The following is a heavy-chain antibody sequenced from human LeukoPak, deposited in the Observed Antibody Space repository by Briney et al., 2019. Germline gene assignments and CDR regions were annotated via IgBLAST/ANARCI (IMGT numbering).Heavy chain of an antibody. Sequence: SETLSLTCTVSGGSISSYYWSWIRQPAGKGLEWIGRIYTSGSTNYNPSLKSRVTMSVDTSKNQFSLKLSSVTAADTAVYYCARSLAAPAYYYYMDVWGKGTTVTVSS. D-gene: IGHD6-6*01. V-gene: IGHV4-4*07. J-gene: IGHJ6*03. CDR3: ARSLAAPAYYYYMDV. CDR1: GGSISSYY. CDR2: IYTSGST.